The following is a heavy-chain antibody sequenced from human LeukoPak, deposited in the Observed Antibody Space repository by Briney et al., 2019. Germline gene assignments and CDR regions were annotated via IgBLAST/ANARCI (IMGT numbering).Heavy chain of an antibody. V-gene: IGHV3-74*01. CDR2: ISPDGSTT. D-gene: IGHD6-6*01. Sequence: GGSLRLSCAASGFTFSNYWMHWVRQGPGEGLVWVSRISPDGSTTTYADSVKGRFIISRDSARKTVYLQMSSLRLADTAVYYCAREYSSSSGRAFDYWGQGTLVTASS. J-gene: IGHJ4*02. CDR1: GFTFSNYW. CDR3: AREYSSSSGRAFDY.